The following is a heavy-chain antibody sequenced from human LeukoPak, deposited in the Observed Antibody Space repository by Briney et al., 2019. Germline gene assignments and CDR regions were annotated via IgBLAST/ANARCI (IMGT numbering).Heavy chain of an antibody. CDR2: IFTSGST. D-gene: IGHD3-10*01. Sequence: SETLSLTRTVSGGSISSGSYYWSWIRQPAGKGLEWIGRIFTSGSTKYNLSLKSRVTISVDTSKTQFSLKLSSVTAADTAVYYCAREGKITMVRGVIRYYYMDVWGKGTTVTISS. CDR3: AREGKITMVRGVIRYYYMDV. V-gene: IGHV4-61*02. J-gene: IGHJ6*03. CDR1: GGSISSGSYY.